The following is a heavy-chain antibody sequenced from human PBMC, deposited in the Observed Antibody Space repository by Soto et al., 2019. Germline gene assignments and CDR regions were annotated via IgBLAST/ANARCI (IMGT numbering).Heavy chain of an antibody. Sequence: GGSLRLSCAASGFTFSYYAMAWVRQAPGKGLEWVSTISSSAASTYYADSVKGRFTVSRDNSKSMLYLQLDRLRAEDTAKYYCAKVPRYGGGTNKFDPWGQGTQVTVSS. D-gene: IGHD4-17*01. J-gene: IGHJ5*02. CDR1: GFTFSYYA. V-gene: IGHV3-23*01. CDR2: ISSSAAST. CDR3: AKVPRYGGGTNKFDP.